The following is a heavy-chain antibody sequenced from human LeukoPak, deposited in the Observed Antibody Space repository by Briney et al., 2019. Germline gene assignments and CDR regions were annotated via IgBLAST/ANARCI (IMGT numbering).Heavy chain of an antibody. J-gene: IGHJ6*03. D-gene: IGHD6-13*01. CDR3: ARGDWYCNSWYSSNYYYYYMDV. V-gene: IGHV6-1*01. Sequence: SQTLSLTCDISGDSVSSNSAVWNGIRQSPSRGLEWLGRTYYRSKWYNDYAVSVKSRITINPDTSKNHFSLQLKSVSPEDTAVYYCARGDWYCNSWYSSNYYYYYMDVWGKGTTITVSS. CDR1: GDSVSSNSAV. CDR2: TYYRSKWYN.